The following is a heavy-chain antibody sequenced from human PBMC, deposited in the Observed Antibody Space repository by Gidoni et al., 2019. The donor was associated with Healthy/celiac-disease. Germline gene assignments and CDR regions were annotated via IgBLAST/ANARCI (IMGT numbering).Heavy chain of an antibody. CDR2: ITDSGGST. V-gene: IGHV3-23*01. CDR1: GFTFSSYA. Sequence: EVQLLESGGGLVQPGGSLRLSCAASGFTFSSYAMSWVRQAPGKGLEWVSVITDSGGSTYYADPVKGRFTISRDNSKSTLYLQMDSLRVEDTAVYYCVREIAVYNYFDYWGQGALVTVSS. CDR3: VREIAVYNYFDY. J-gene: IGHJ4*02. D-gene: IGHD6-19*01.